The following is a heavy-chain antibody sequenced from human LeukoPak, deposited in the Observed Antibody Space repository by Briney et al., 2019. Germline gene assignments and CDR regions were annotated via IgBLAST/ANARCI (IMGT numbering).Heavy chain of an antibody. J-gene: IGHJ3*02. D-gene: IGHD7-27*01. Sequence: GGSLGLSCAASGFTFSTYSMTWVRQAPGKGLEWVSSINSGRIYIYYADSVKGRFTISRDNAKNSLYLQMNSLRVEDTAVYYCARKGLTGDLLGAFDIWGQGTMVTVSS. CDR2: INSGRIYI. CDR3: ARKGLTGDLLGAFDI. CDR1: GFTFSTYS. V-gene: IGHV3-21*01.